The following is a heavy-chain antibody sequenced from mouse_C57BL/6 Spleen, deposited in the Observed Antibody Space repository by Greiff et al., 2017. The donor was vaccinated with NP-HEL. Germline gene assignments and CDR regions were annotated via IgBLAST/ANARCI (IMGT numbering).Heavy chain of an antibody. CDR1: GFNIKDYY. D-gene: IGHD1-1*01. Sequence: VQLQQSGAELVKPGASVKLSCTASGFNIKDYYMHWVKQRTEQGLEWIGRIDPEDGETKYVPKFQGKATITADTSSNTAYLQLSSLTSEDTAVYYCASLGVVARYFDVWGTGTTVTVSS. CDR2: IDPEDGET. CDR3: ASLGVVARYFDV. V-gene: IGHV14-2*01. J-gene: IGHJ1*03.